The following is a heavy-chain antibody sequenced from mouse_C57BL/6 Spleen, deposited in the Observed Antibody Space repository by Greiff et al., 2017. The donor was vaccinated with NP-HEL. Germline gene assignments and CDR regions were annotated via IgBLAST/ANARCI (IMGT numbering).Heavy chain of an antibody. J-gene: IGHJ1*03. CDR1: GFTFSDYY. CDR2: ISNGGGST. V-gene: IGHV5-12*01. D-gene: IGHD1-1*01. CDR3: ARQLYYGSSYWYFDV. Sequence: EVQLQESGGGLVQPGGSLKLSCAASGFTFSDYYMYWVRQTPEKRLEWVAYISNGGGSTYYPDTVKGRFTISRDNAKNTLYLQMSRLKSEDTAMYYCARQLYYGSSYWYFDVWGTGTTVTVSS.